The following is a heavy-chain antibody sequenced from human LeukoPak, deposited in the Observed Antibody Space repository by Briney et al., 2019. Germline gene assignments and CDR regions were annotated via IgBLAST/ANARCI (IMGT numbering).Heavy chain of an antibody. J-gene: IGHJ4*02. D-gene: IGHD4-11*01. Sequence: ASVKVSCKASGYSFTSFEVNWVRQAPGQGLEWMGWISAYNGHTKSAQKFQGRVTMTTDTSTTTAYLELRSLRSDDTAVYYCASGLQWPGFDYWGQGTPVTVSS. CDR3: ASGLQWPGFDY. V-gene: IGHV1-18*01. CDR1: GYSFTSFE. CDR2: ISAYNGHT.